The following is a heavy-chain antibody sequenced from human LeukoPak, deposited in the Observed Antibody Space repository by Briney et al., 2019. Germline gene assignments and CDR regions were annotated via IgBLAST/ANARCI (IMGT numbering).Heavy chain of an antibody. J-gene: IGHJ4*02. CDR1: GFTVSSNY. V-gene: IGHV3-53*04. D-gene: IGHD3-22*01. CDR3: ARGGYDSSGYYYPFYY. Sequence: QAGGSLRLSCAASGFTVSSNYMSWVRQAPGKGLEWVSVIYSGGSTYYADSVKGRFTISRHNSKNTLYLQMNSLRAEDTAVYYCARGGYDSSGYYYPFYYWGQGTLVTVSS. CDR2: IYSGGST.